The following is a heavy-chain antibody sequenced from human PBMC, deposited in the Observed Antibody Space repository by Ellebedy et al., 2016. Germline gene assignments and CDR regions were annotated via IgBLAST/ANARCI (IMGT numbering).Heavy chain of an antibody. V-gene: IGHV3-7*01. CDR1: GFTFDDYA. CDR3: TRDAQTPGYCGGDCWGKDY. Sequence: GESLKISXAASGFTFDDYAMHWVRQAPGKGLEWVASIKEDGSAKYYVDSVKGRFTISRDNAKNSLYLQMNSLRAEDTAVYYCTRDAQTPGYCGGDCWGKDYWGQGTLVTVSS. D-gene: IGHD2-21*02. J-gene: IGHJ4*02. CDR2: IKEDGSAK.